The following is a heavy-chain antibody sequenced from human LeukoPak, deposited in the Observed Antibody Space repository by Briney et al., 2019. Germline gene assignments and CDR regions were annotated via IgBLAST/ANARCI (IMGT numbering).Heavy chain of an antibody. V-gene: IGHV1-8*01. Sequence: GASVKVSCKASGYTFTSYDINWVRQATGQGLEWMGWMNPNSGNTGYAQKFQGRVTMTRNTSISTAYMELSSLRSEDTAVYYCARGPVLRFLEWLGYYYYMDVWGKGTTVTVSS. D-gene: IGHD3-3*01. CDR2: MNPNSGNT. J-gene: IGHJ6*03. CDR1: GYTFTSYD. CDR3: ARGPVLRFLEWLGYYYYMDV.